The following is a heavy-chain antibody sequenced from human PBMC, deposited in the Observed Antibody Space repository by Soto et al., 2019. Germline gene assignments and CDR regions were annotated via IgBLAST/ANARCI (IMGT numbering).Heavy chain of an antibody. V-gene: IGHV3-11*06. CDR2: ISSSSSYT. CDR3: ATTVNWSIVDY. J-gene: IGHJ4*02. Sequence: GGSLRLSCAASGFTFSDYYMSWIRQAPGKGLEWVSYISSSSSYTNYADSVKGRFTISRDNSKNTLYLQMNSLRVEDTAVYYCATTVNWSIVDYWGQGTLVTVSS. D-gene: IGHD4-17*01. CDR1: GFTFSDYY.